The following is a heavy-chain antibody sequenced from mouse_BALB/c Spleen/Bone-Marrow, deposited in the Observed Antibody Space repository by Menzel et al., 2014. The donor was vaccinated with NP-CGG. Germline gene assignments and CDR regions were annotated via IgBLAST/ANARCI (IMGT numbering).Heavy chain of an antibody. CDR3: AKRGNYGYFDY. V-gene: IGHV2-5-1*01. Sequence: VHLVESGPSLVQPSQSLSITCTVSGFSLTSYGVHWVRQSPGKGLEWLGVIWRGGSTDYNAAFMSRLSITKDNSKSQVFFKMNSLQADDTAIYYCAKRGNYGYFDYWGQGTTLTVSS. CDR1: GFSLTSYG. J-gene: IGHJ2*01. D-gene: IGHD2-1*01. CDR2: IWRGGST.